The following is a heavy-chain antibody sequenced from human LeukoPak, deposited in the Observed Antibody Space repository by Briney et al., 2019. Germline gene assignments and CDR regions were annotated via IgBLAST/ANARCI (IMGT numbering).Heavy chain of an antibody. Sequence: GASVKVSCKASGYTFTSYYMHWVRQAPGQGLEWMGIINPSGGSTSYAQKFQGRVTMTRDMSTSTVYMELSSLRSEDTAVYYCARDREGRTDIFLIDYWGQGTLVTVSS. CDR2: INPSGGST. J-gene: IGHJ4*02. V-gene: IGHV1-46*01. CDR3: ARDREGRTDIFLIDY. D-gene: IGHD3-9*01. CDR1: GYTFTSYY.